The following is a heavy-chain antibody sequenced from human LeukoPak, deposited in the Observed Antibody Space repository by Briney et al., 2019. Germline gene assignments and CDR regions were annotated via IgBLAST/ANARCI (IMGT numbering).Heavy chain of an antibody. J-gene: IGHJ4*02. V-gene: IGHV3-48*01. CDR1: GFTFSSYS. D-gene: IGHD2-2*01. Sequence: GGSLRLSCAASGFTFSSYSMNWVRQAPGKGLEWVSYVSSSSSTIYYADSVKGRFTISRDDAENSLYLQMNSLRAEDTAVYYCARDSSVTAAPIDYWGQGTLVTVSS. CDR2: VSSSSSTI. CDR3: ARDSSVTAAPIDY.